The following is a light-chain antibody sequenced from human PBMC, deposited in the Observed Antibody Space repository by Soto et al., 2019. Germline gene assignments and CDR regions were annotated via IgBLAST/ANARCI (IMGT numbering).Light chain of an antibody. CDR1: QSLNSNF. Sequence: EIVLTQSPGTLSLSPGESATLSCRASQSLNSNFLAWYQQKPGQAPRLLVYAASSRATGIPDRFSGSASGTVFTLTISRLVPEDFAVYYCQQYDTSPPRYTFGQGTKLEIK. J-gene: IGKJ2*01. CDR2: AAS. CDR3: QQYDTSPPRYT. V-gene: IGKV3-20*01.